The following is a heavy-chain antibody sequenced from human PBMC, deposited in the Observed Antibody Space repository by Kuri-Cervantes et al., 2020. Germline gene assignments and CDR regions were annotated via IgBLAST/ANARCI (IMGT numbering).Heavy chain of an antibody. CDR1: GFTFSSYW. CDR2: IKQDGSEK. Sequence: GGSLRLSCAASGFTFSSYWMNWVRQVSGKGLEWVANIKQDGSEKYYVDSVKGRFTISRDNAKNSLYLQMNSLRAEDTALYYCARVDGYSFGYFDYWGQGTLVTVSS. V-gene: IGHV3-7*03. J-gene: IGHJ4*02. CDR3: ARVDGYSFGYFDY. D-gene: IGHD5-18*01.